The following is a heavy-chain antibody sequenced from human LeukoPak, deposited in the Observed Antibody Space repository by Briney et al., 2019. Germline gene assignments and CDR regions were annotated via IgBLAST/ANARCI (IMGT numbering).Heavy chain of an antibody. CDR2: IKHDESEK. CDR3: TRRLDD. V-gene: IGHV3-7*01. J-gene: IGHJ4*02. Sequence: GGSLRLSRAASGFSFNSDWMDWVRQAPGKGLEWVANIKHDESEKNYLDSVKGRFTISRDNAQNSLYLQMNGLRVEDTAVYYCTRRLDDWGQGTLVTVSS. D-gene: IGHD3-16*01. CDR1: GFSFNSDW.